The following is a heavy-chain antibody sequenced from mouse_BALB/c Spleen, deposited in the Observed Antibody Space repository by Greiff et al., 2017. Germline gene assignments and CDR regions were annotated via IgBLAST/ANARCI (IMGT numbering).Heavy chain of an antibody. V-gene: IGHV1-54*01. CDR3: ATSTMVTKAWFAY. J-gene: IGHJ3*01. CDR1: GYAFTNYL. D-gene: IGHD2-2*01. Sequence: QVQLQQSGAELVRPGTSVKVSCKASGYAFTNYLIEWVKQRPGQGLEWIGVINPGSGGTNYNEKFKGKATLTADKSSSTAYMQLSSLTSEDSAVYYCATSTMVTKAWFAYWGQGTLVTVSA. CDR2: INPGSGGT.